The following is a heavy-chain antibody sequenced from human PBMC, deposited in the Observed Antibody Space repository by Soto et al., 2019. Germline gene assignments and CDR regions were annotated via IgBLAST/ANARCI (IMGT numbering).Heavy chain of an antibody. J-gene: IGHJ4*02. CDR1: GFTFSSYS. CDR2: ISSSSSTI. CDR3: ASSTIYSRRSPSYYFDY. Sequence: GGSLRLSXAASGFTFSSYSMNWVRQAPGKGLEWVSYISSSSSTIYYADSVKGRFTISRDNAKNSLYLQMNSLRDEDTAVYYCASSTIYSRRSPSYYFDYWGQGTLVTVSS. V-gene: IGHV3-48*02. D-gene: IGHD2-15*01.